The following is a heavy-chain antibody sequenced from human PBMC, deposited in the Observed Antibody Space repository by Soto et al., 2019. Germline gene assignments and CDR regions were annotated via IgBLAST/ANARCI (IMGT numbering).Heavy chain of an antibody. Sequence: ASVKVSCKASGYTFTSYGISWVRQAPGQGLEWMGWISVYNGDTKHAQKLQGRLTMTTDTSTSTAYMELRSLTSDDTAVYYCARDRYSWNGFANNSWYDPLGQGTLVTVSS. CDR2: ISVYNGDT. CDR3: ARDRYSWNGFANNSWYDP. V-gene: IGHV1-18*01. CDR1: GYTFTSYG. J-gene: IGHJ5*02. D-gene: IGHD1-1*01.